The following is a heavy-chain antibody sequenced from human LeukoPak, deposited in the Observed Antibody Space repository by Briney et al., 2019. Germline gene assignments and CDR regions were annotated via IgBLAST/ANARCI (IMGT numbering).Heavy chain of an antibody. Sequence: SETLSLTCTVSGGSISSSSYYWGWIRQPPGKGLEWIGNIYYSGSTYYNPSLKSRVTISVDTSKNQFSLRLSSVTAADTAVYYCARVVVVPAAIDWGYFDYWGQGTLVTVSS. V-gene: IGHV4-39*07. D-gene: IGHD2-2*02. J-gene: IGHJ4*02. CDR3: ARVVVVPAAIDWGYFDY. CDR2: IYYSGST. CDR1: GGSISSSSYY.